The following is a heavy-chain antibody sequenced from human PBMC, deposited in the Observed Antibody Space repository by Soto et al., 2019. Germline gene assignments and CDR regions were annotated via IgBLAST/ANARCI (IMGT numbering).Heavy chain of an antibody. Sequence: QVQLQESGPGLVKPSETLSLTCTVSGGSISSYYWSWIRQPPGKGLEWIGYIYYSGSTNYNPSLMSRVTISVDTSQNQFPLKLSSVTAADTAVYYCARQSVGPYGSGSYFDYWGQGTLVTVSS. CDR1: GGSISSYY. CDR3: ARQSVGPYGSGSYFDY. J-gene: IGHJ4*02. D-gene: IGHD3-10*01. V-gene: IGHV4-59*08. CDR2: IYYSGST.